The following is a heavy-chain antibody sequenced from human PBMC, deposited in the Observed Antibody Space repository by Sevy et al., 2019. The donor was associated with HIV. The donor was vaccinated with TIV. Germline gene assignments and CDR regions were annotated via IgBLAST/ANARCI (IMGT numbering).Heavy chain of an antibody. V-gene: IGHV3-21*01. Sequence: GGSLRLSCTASGFTFGDYAMSWFRQAPGKGLEWLSSISDDSRYIYYSDSVKGRFTISRANAKSSLYLQMNSLRVEDTAIYYCARDFTIFGVVSGIDYWGQGNLVTVSS. J-gene: IGHJ4*02. CDR1: GFTFGDYA. D-gene: IGHD3-3*01. CDR3: ARDFTIFGVVSGIDY. CDR2: ISDDSRYI.